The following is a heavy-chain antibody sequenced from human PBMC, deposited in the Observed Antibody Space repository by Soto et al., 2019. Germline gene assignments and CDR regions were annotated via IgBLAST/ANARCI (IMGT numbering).Heavy chain of an antibody. D-gene: IGHD2-21*02. J-gene: IGHJ6*02. Sequence: SVNVSCKSSGGTFSSYSISWVRQAPGQGLEWMGGIIPIFGTANYAQKFQGRVTITADESTSTAYMELSSLRSEDTAVYYCARTHIVVVTATLTYGMDVWGQGTTVTVSS. CDR1: GGTFSSYS. V-gene: IGHV1-69*13. CDR2: IIPIFGTA. CDR3: ARTHIVVVTATLTYGMDV.